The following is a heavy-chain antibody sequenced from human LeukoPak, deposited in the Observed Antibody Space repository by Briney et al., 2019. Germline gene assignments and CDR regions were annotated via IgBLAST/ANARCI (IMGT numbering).Heavy chain of an antibody. D-gene: IGHD3-9*01. Sequence: PGGSLRLSCAASGFTFSDYYMSWIRQAPGKGLEWVSSISSSSSYIYYADSVKGRFTISRDNAKNSLYLQMNSLRAEDTAVYYCARVLRYFDWLLLFDGMDVWGQGTTVTVSS. CDR2: ISSSSSYI. CDR3: ARVLRYFDWLLLFDGMDV. V-gene: IGHV3-11*06. J-gene: IGHJ6*02. CDR1: GFTFSDYY.